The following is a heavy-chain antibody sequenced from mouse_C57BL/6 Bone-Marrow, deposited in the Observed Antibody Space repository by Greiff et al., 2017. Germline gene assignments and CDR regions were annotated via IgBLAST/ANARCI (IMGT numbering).Heavy chain of an antibody. CDR2: ISDGGSYT. CDR1: GFTFSSYA. D-gene: IGHD1-1*01. J-gene: IGHJ2*01. Sequence: EVKLMESGGGLVKPGGSLKLSCAASGFTFSSYAMSWVRQTPEKRLEWVATISDGGSYTYYPDNVKGRFTISKDNAKNNLYLQMSHLKSEDTAMYYGTRDSDYGSGVDYWGQGTTLTVSS. V-gene: IGHV5-4*01. CDR3: TRDSDYGSGVDY.